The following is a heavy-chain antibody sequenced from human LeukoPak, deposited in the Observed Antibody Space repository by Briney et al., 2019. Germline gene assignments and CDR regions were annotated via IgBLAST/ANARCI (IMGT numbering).Heavy chain of an antibody. V-gene: IGHV3-9*01. D-gene: IGHD6-13*01. CDR2: ISWNSGSI. Sequence: GGSLRLSCAASGFTFDDYAMHWVRQAPGKGLEWVSGISWNSGSIGYADSVKGRFTISRDNAKNSLYLQMNSLSAEDTALYYSAKAKSHSSSWYWVDYWGQGTLVTVSS. J-gene: IGHJ4*02. CDR3: AKAKSHSSSWYWVDY. CDR1: GFTFDDYA.